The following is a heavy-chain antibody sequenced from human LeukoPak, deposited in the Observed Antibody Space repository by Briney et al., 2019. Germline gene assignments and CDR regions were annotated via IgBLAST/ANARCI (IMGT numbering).Heavy chain of an antibody. Sequence: GGSLRLSCAASGFTFSSYALNWVRQGPGKGLQWVSGISGSGDSTYYADSVKGRCTLSRDNSKNTLDLQMDSLRAEDTAVYYCARPRSGYNYGAFDIWGQGTMVTVSS. CDR1: GFTFSSYA. J-gene: IGHJ3*02. CDR2: ISGSGDST. D-gene: IGHD5-24*01. CDR3: ARPRSGYNYGAFDI. V-gene: IGHV3-23*01.